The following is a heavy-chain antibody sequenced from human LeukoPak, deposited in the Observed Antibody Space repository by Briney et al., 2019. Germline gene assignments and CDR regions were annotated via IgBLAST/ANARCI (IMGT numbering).Heavy chain of an antibody. CDR3: ARDWPNYDFYQDYYYMDV. D-gene: IGHD3-3*01. CDR1: GYTFTSYD. V-gene: IGHV1-8*01. Sequence: ASVKASCKASGYTFTSYDINWVRQATGQGLEWMGWMNPNSGNTGYAQKFQGRVTMTRNTSISTAYMELSSLRSEDTAVYYCARDWPNYDFYQDYYYMDVWGKGTTVTVSS. CDR2: MNPNSGNT. J-gene: IGHJ6*03.